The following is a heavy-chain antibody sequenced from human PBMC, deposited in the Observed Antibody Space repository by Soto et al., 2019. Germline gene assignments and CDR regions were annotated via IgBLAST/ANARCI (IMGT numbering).Heavy chain of an antibody. J-gene: IGHJ4*02. CDR2: INPNSGGT. V-gene: IGHV1-2*02. Sequence: ASVKVSCKASGYTFTGYYLHWVRQAPGQGLEWMGWINPNSGGTNYAQKFQGRVTMTRDTSISTAYMELSRLSSDDAADYYCARMYTSGWNYFDYWGQGTQVTVSS. D-gene: IGHD6-19*01. CDR3: ARMYTSGWNYFDY. CDR1: GYTFTGYY.